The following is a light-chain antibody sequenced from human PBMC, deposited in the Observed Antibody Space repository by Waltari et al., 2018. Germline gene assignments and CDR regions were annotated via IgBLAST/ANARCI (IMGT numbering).Light chain of an antibody. V-gene: IGKV4-1*01. CDR3: QQYYSVPRT. CDR2: WAS. J-gene: IGKJ1*01. CDR1: QSVLFTSNNKNY. Sequence: DIVMTQSPESLAVPLGERATIHCKSSQSVLFTSNNKNYLAWYQQKPGQPTKLLISWASTRESGVPDRFSGSGSGTEFTLTIDSLQAEDVAVYHCQQYYSVPRTFGQGTKVEVK.